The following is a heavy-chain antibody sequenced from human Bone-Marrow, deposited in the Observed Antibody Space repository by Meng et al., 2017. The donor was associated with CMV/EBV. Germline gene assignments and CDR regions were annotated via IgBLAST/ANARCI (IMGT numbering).Heavy chain of an antibody. CDR2: IYPGDSDT. CDR1: GYSFTSYW. Sequence: GESLKISRKGSGYSFTSYWIGWVRQMPGKGLEWMGIIYPGDSDTRYSPSFQGQVTISADKSISTAYLPWSSLKASDTAMYYCARPLEPAADDWSIDYWGQGTLVTVSS. CDR3: ARPLEPAADDWSIDY. V-gene: IGHV5-51*01. J-gene: IGHJ4*02. D-gene: IGHD2-2*01.